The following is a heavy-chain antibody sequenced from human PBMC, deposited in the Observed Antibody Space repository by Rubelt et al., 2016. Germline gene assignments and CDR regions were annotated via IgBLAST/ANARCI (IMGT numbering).Heavy chain of an antibody. V-gene: IGHV3-7*01. J-gene: IGHJ4*02. CDR1: GLSFSTYW. CDR2: IKQDESEK. Sequence: EVKLVESGGGLVQPGGSHRLSCVASGLSFSTYWMSWLRQAPGKGLEWVANIKQDESEKNYVDTVKGRFTISRDNAKNSLYLQMNSLRAEDTAVYYCAREGSSWYIDQWGQGTLVTVSS. CDR3: AREGSSWYIDQ. D-gene: IGHD6-13*01.